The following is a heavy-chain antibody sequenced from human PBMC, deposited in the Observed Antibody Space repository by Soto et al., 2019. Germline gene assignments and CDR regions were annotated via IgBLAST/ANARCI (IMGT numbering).Heavy chain of an antibody. V-gene: IGHV3-7*01. D-gene: IGHD3-3*01. J-gene: IGHJ5*02. CDR3: ARVAHYDFWSGYYNPYNSFDP. CDR1: GFTFSSYW. Sequence: EVQLVESGGGLVQPGGSLRLSCAASGFTFSSYWMSWVRQAPGKGLEWVANIKQDGSEKYYVDSVKGRFTISRDNAKNSLYLQMNSLRAEDTAVYYCARVAHYDFWSGYYNPYNSFDPWGQGTLVTVSS. CDR2: IKQDGSEK.